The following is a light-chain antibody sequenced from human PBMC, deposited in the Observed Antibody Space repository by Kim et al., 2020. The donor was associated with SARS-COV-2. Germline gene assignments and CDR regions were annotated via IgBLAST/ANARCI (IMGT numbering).Light chain of an antibody. J-gene: IGKJ5*01. CDR3: HQFNSYPIT. CDR2: DAS. V-gene: IGKV1-13*02. Sequence: ASVGDRVTITCRASQGISSALAWYQQKPGKAPKLLIYDASSLESGVPSRFSGSGSGTDFTLTISSLQPEDFATYYCHQFNSYPITLGQGTRLEIK. CDR1: QGISSA.